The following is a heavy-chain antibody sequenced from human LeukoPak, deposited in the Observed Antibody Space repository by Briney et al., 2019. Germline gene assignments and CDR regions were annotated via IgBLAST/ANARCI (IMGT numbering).Heavy chain of an antibody. CDR2: INHSGST. CDR3: ARGTRAGGYTPPRWGSVYY. J-gene: IGHJ4*02. Sequence: SETLSLTCAVYGGSFSGYYWSWIRQPPGKGLEWIGEINHSGSTNYNPSLKSRVTISVDTSKNQFSLKLSSVTAADTAVYYCARGTRAGGYTPPRWGSVYYWGQGTLVTVSS. V-gene: IGHV4-34*01. CDR1: GGSFSGYY. D-gene: IGHD5-12*01.